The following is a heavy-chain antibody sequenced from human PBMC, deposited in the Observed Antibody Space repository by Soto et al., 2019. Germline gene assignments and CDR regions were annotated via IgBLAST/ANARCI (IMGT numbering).Heavy chain of an antibody. Sequence: QVQLVQSGAEVKKPGASVKVSFKASGYTFTSYGISWVRQAPGQGLEWMGWISAYNGNTNYAQKLQGRVTMTTDTSTSTAYMELRSLRSDDTAVYYCASTALLYSGYDSPFDYWGQGTLVTVSS. D-gene: IGHD5-12*01. CDR1: GYTFTSYG. CDR2: ISAYNGNT. CDR3: ASTALLYSGYDSPFDY. J-gene: IGHJ4*02. V-gene: IGHV1-18*01.